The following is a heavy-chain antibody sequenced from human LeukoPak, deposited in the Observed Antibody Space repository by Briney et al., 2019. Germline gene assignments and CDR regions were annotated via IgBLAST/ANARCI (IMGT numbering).Heavy chain of an antibody. D-gene: IGHD2-15*01. CDR2: INPSGGST. CDR3: AREGYCSGGSCHRPPTAGNWYYYYMDV. CDR1: GYTFTSYY. V-gene: IGHV1-46*01. J-gene: IGHJ6*03. Sequence: ASVKVSCKASGYTFTSYYTHWVRQAPGQGLEWMGIINPSGGSTSYAQKFQGRVTMTRDMSTSTVYMELSSLRSEDTAVYYCAREGYCSGGSCHRPPTAGNWYYYYMDVWGKGTTVTVSS.